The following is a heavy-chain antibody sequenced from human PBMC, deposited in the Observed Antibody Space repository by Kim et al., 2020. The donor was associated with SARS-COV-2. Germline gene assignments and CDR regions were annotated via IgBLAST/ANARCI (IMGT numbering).Heavy chain of an antibody. J-gene: IGHJ4*02. CDR1: GGSINSSPYF. CDR2: IYYRGGT. D-gene: IGHD3-10*01. Sequence: SETLSLTCTVSGGSINSSPYFWGWIRQPPGKGLEWIGNIYYRGGTYYNPSLESRVTISVDTSKNQFSLRLSSVTAADSALYYCARLCRRSRSGFGTYCAAGCFDGWGQGTLVSVSA. CDR3: ARLCRRSRSGFGTYCAAGCFDG. V-gene: IGHV4-39*01.